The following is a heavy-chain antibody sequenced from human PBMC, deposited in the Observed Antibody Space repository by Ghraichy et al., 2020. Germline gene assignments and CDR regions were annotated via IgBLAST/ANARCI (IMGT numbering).Heavy chain of an antibody. CDR2: ISSSGSTI. CDR1: GFTFSSYE. Sequence: GGSLRLSCAASGFTFSSYEMNWVHQAPGKGLEWVSYISSSGSTIYYADSVKGRFTISRDNAKNSLYLQMNSLRAEDTAVYYCARDWAIWGSYRGIDYWGQGTLVTVSS. J-gene: IGHJ4*02. D-gene: IGHD3-16*02. CDR3: ARDWAIWGSYRGIDY. V-gene: IGHV3-48*03.